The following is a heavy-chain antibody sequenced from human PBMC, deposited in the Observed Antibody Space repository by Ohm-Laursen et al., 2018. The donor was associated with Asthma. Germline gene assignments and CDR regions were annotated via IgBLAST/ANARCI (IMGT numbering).Heavy chain of an antibody. CDR3: ATLGDSSITQ. CDR2: TSGTGSVI. D-gene: IGHD3-16*01. V-gene: IGHV3-11*01. CDR1: GFIFNNDF. Sequence: SLRLSCSAPGFIFNNDFMSWIRQAPGKGLEWVSYTSGTGSVIYYADSVKGRFTISWDDAKNSLYLQMSSLRVDDTAVYYCATLGDSSITQWGQGTLVTVSS. J-gene: IGHJ4*02.